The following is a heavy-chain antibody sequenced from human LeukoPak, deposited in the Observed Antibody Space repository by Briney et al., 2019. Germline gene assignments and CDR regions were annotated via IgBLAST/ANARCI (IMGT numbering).Heavy chain of an antibody. J-gene: IGHJ6*02. CDR3: TTHHKAGWYYGMDV. V-gene: IGHV3-15*01. CDR2: IKSKTVGGTT. CDR1: GFTFSNAW. D-gene: IGHD2-15*01. Sequence: PGGSLRLSCAASGFTFSNAWMSWVRQAPGKGLEWVGRIKSKTVGGTTDYAAPVKGRFTISRDDSKNTLYLQMNSLKTEDTAVCYCTTHHKAGWYYGMDVWGQGTTVTVSS.